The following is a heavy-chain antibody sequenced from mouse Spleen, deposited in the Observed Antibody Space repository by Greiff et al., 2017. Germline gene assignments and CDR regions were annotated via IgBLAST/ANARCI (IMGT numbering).Heavy chain of an antibody. CDR1: GFTFSSYA. J-gene: IGHJ3*01. Sequence: DVMLVESGGGLVKPGGSLKLSCAASGFTFSSYAMSWVRQTPEKRLEWVATISDGGSYTYYPDNVKGRFTISRDNAKNNLYLQMSHLKSEDTAMYYCARPSDGPFAYWGQGTLVTVSA. CDR2: ISDGGSYT. CDR3: ARPSDGPFAY. D-gene: IGHD2-3*01. V-gene: IGHV5-4*03.